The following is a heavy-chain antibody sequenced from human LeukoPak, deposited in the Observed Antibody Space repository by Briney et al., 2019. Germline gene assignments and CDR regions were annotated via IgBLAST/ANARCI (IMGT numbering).Heavy chain of an antibody. CDR2: IYQSGST. CDR3: ATRGRLLWFGESNNWVDP. Sequence: SGTLSLTCAVSGGSISSSNWWSWVRQSQGKGLEWIGEIYQSGSTNYNPSLKSRVTISVDKSKNQFSLKLSSVTAADTAVYYCATRGRLLWFGESNNWVDPWGQGTLVTVSS. V-gene: IGHV4-4*02. J-gene: IGHJ5*02. CDR1: GGSISSSNW. D-gene: IGHD3-10*01.